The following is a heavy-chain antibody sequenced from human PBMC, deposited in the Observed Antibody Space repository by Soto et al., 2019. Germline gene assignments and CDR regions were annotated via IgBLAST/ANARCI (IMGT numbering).Heavy chain of an antibody. CDR3: ARDLALAGNY. CDR1: GFTFRSYA. V-gene: IGHV3-21*01. D-gene: IGHD6-19*01. CDR2: ISSTSTYT. J-gene: IGHJ4*02. Sequence: GGSLRLSCAASGFTFRSYAMNWVRQTQEKGLEWVSSISSTSTYTHYADSVKGRFTISRDNANNSLFLQMNSLRAVDTAIYYCARDLALAGNYWGQGALVTVSS.